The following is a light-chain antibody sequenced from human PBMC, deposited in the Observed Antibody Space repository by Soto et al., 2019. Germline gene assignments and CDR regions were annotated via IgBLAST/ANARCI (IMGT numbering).Light chain of an antibody. CDR1: QSVSTN. J-gene: IGKJ1*01. CDR2: GAS. Sequence: EIVMTQSPGTLSLSPGERATLSCRASQSVSTNLAWYQQIPGQAPRLLLYGASTRATGIPARFSGSGSGTEFKLAISRLQSEDFAVYYCQQYNDCPQTCGLGTNVEI. CDR3: QQYNDCPQT. V-gene: IGKV3-15*01.